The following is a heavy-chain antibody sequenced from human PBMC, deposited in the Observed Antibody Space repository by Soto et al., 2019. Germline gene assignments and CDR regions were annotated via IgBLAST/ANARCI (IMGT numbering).Heavy chain of an antibody. V-gene: IGHV4-59*01. CDR1: GISITSSY. Sequence: SETLSLTCTVSGISITSSYWNWFRQSPGKGLEWIGQISDRGAINYNPPLESRVTISTDTSNNQVSLTLTAVDTADTGIYFCARGRHWFGPWGQGTLVTVSS. CDR3: ARGRHWFGP. CDR2: ISDRGAI. J-gene: IGHJ5*02.